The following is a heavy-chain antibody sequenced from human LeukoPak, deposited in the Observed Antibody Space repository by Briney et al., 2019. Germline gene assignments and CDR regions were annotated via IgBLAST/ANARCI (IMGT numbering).Heavy chain of an antibody. V-gene: IGHV4-59*01. Sequence: PSETLSLTCTVSGGSISSYYWSWIRQPPGKGLEWIGYIYYSGSTNYNPSLKSRVTISVDTSKNQFSLKLSSVTAADTAVYYCARSPLGNYYYYYMDVWGKGTTATVSS. J-gene: IGHJ6*03. CDR2: IYYSGST. CDR1: GGSISSYY. CDR3: ARSPLGNYYYYYMDV. D-gene: IGHD3-16*01.